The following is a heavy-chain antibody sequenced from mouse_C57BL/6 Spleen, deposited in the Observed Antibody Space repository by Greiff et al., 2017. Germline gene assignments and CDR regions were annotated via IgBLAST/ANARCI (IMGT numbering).Heavy chain of an antibody. J-gene: IGHJ4*01. CDR2: IRLKSDNYAT. CDR1: GFTFSNYW. D-gene: IGHD2-5*01. CDR3: TGAYSNYGAMDY. Sequence: EVMLVESGGGLVQPGGSMKLSCVASGFTFSNYWMNWVRQSPEKGLEWVAQIRLKSDNYATHYAESVKGRFTISRDDSKSSVYLQMNNLRAEDTGIYYCTGAYSNYGAMDYWGQGTSVTVSS. V-gene: IGHV6-3*01.